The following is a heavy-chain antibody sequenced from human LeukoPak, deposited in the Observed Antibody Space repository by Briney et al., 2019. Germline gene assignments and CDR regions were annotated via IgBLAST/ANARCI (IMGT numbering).Heavy chain of an antibody. J-gene: IGHJ5*02. D-gene: IGHD6-13*01. CDR1: GGSFSGYY. CDR3: ARDQQLGSYNRFDP. CDR2: INHSGST. V-gene: IGHV4-34*01. Sequence: SETLSLTCAVYGGSFSGYYWSWIRQPPGKGLEWIGEINHSGSTNYNPSLKSRVTISVDTSKNQFSLKLSSVTAADTATYYCARDQQLGSYNRFDPWGQGTLVTVSS.